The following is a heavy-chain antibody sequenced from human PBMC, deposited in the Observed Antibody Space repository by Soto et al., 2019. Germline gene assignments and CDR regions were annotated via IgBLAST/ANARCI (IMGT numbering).Heavy chain of an antibody. CDR1: GFTFSSYS. J-gene: IGHJ6*03. V-gene: IGHV3-21*01. D-gene: IGHD5-18*01. CDR3: ARRIQLWQTYYYMAV. CDR2: ISSSSSYI. Sequence: GGCLRLSCAASGFTFSSYSINWVRQAPGKGLERVSSISSSSSYIYYPDSVKARFTLSRDNAKNSLYLQMNSLRAEDTAVYYCARRIQLWQTYYYMAVWVKGTTVTVSS.